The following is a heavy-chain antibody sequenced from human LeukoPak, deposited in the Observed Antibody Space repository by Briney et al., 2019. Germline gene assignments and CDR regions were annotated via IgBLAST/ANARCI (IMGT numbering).Heavy chain of an antibody. V-gene: IGHV3-7*01. CDR3: AREYYYDSSGYYDAFDI. CDR2: IKQDGSEK. Sequence: GGSLRPSCAASGFTFSSYWMSWVRQAPGKGLEWVANIKQDGSEKYYVDSVKGRFTISRDNAKNSLYLQMNSLRAEDTAVYYCAREYYYDSSGYYDAFDIWGQGTMVTVSS. J-gene: IGHJ3*02. D-gene: IGHD3-22*01. CDR1: GFTFSSYW.